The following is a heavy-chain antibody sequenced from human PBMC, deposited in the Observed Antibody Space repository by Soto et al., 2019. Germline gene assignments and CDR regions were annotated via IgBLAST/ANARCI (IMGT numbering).Heavy chain of an antibody. V-gene: IGHV3-23*01. CDR1: GFNFKKFA. D-gene: IGHD6-19*01. CDR3: AKSDGQQWLIPHLVN. Sequence: PGGSLRLSCVASGFNFKKFAMAWVRQAAGEGLEWVSGISCCGGSASYADSVKGRFSIARDDSKNTVSLQLNSLRVEDTAQYYCAKSDGQQWLIPHLVNWGPGTLLTVS. CDR2: ISCCGGSA. J-gene: IGHJ4*02.